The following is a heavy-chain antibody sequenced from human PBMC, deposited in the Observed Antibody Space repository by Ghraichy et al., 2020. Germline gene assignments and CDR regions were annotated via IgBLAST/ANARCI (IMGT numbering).Heavy chain of an antibody. V-gene: IGHV3-48*02. CDR3: ARVGGSCGASGCYGTGNW. J-gene: IGHJ4*02. CDR1: GFIFSDYS. CDR2: ISARSGAT. D-gene: IGHD2-15*01. Sequence: GGSLRLSCAASGFIFSDYSMNWVRQAPGKGLEWVAHISARSGATYYADSVKGRFTISRDNVKNSLYLQLNSLSDEDTAVYYCARVGGSCGASGCYGTGNWWGQGTLVTVSS.